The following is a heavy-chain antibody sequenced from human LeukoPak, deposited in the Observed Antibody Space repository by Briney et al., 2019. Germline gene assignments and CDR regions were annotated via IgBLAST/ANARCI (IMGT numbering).Heavy chain of an antibody. CDR2: ISWDGGST. CDR3: AKDGGHDYGGKGSFDY. V-gene: IGHV3-43*01. Sequence: GGSLRLSCAASGFTFDDYTMHWVRQAPGKGLEWVSLISWDGGSTYYADSVKGRFTISRDNSKNSLYLQINSLRTEDTALYYCAKDGGHDYGGKGSFDYWGQGTLVTVSS. J-gene: IGHJ4*02. D-gene: IGHD4-23*01. CDR1: GFTFDDYT.